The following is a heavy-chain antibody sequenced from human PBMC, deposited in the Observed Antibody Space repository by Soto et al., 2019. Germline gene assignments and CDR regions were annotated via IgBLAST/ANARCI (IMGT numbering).Heavy chain of an antibody. CDR2: ISAYNGNT. D-gene: IGHD3-10*01. CDR1: GYTFTSYG. Sequence: AAVKVSCKASGYTFTSYGISWVRQAPGQGLEWMGWISAYNGNTNYAQKLQGRVTMTTDTSTSTAYMELRSLRSDDTAVYYCARGGDHYYGTLWFDPWGQGTLVTVSS. CDR3: ARGGDHYYGTLWFDP. V-gene: IGHV1-18*01. J-gene: IGHJ5*02.